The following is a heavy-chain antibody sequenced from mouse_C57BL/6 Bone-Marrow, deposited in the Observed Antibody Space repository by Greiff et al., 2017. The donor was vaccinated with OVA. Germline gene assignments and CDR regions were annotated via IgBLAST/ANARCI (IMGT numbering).Heavy chain of an antibody. Sequence: VKVVESGAELVKPGASVKMSCKASGYTFTTYPIEWMKQNHGKSLEWIGNFHPYNDDTKYNEKFKGKATLTVEKSSSTVYLELSRLTSDDSAVYYCARRSYYYAMDYWGQGTSVTVSS. CDR2: FHPYNDDT. CDR1: GYTFTTYP. J-gene: IGHJ4*01. V-gene: IGHV1-47*01. CDR3: ARRSYYYAMDY.